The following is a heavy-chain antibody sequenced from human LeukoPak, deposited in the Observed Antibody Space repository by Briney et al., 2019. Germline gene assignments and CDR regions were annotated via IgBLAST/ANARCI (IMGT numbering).Heavy chain of an antibody. Sequence: GGSLRPSCAATGFTLSDNYMSWIRQVPGKGLEWISYISSSGSTTKYADSVKGRFTISRDNGKNSLYLQMNSLRAEDTAVHYCARVVEYPNWFDPWGQGTLVTVSS. CDR3: ARVVEYPNWFDP. CDR2: ISSSGSTT. V-gene: IGHV3-11*01. CDR1: GFTLSDNY. J-gene: IGHJ5*02. D-gene: IGHD2-2*01.